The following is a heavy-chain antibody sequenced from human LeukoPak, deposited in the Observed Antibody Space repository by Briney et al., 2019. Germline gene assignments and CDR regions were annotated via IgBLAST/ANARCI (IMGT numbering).Heavy chain of an antibody. Sequence: PGGSLRLSCSASGFTFSSYAMHWVRQAPGKGLEYVSAISSNGGSTYYADSVKGRFTISRDNSKNTLYLQMSSLRAEDTAVYYCAKMDYDFWRIGVLDVWGQGTTVTVSS. V-gene: IGHV3-64D*06. D-gene: IGHD3-3*01. J-gene: IGHJ6*02. CDR2: ISSNGGST. CDR3: AKMDYDFWRIGVLDV. CDR1: GFTFSSYA.